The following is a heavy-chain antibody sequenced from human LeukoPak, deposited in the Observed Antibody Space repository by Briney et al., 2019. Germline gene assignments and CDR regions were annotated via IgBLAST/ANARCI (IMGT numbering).Heavy chain of an antibody. J-gene: IGHJ5*02. V-gene: IGHV4-4*07. CDR3: ARDQRYCSGGSCLYNWFDP. Sequence: PSETLSLTCTVSGGSISSYYWSWIRQPAGKGLEWIGRIYTSGSTNYIPSLKSRVTMSVDTSKNQFSLKLSFVTAADTAVYYCARDQRYCSGGSCLYNWFDPWGQGTLVTVSS. CDR2: IYTSGST. CDR1: GGSISSYY. D-gene: IGHD2-15*01.